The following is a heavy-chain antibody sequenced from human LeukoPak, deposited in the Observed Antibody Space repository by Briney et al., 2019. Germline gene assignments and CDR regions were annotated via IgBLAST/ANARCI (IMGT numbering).Heavy chain of an antibody. J-gene: IGHJ4*02. Sequence: SETLSLTCTVSGGSISSYYWSWIRQPPGKGLEWIGYIYYSGSTNYNPSLKSRVTISVDTSKNQLSLKLSSMTAADTGVYYCTRGPTVESHDFDYWGQGTLVTVSS. V-gene: IGHV4-59*12. CDR2: IYYSGST. CDR1: GGSISSYY. CDR3: TRGPTVESHDFDY. D-gene: IGHD4-23*01.